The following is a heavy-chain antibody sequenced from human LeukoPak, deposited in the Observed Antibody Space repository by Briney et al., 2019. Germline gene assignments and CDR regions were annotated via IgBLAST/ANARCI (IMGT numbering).Heavy chain of an antibody. Sequence: GWSLRLSCAASGFTFSRYWMHWVRQAPGQGLVWVSRINSHGSSTNYADSVKGRFTISRDNAKNTLYLQMNALRVEDTAVYYCATLEDDYGDYWGQGTLVTVSS. CDR2: INSHGSST. CDR3: ATLEDDYGDY. D-gene: IGHD2-15*01. V-gene: IGHV3-74*01. J-gene: IGHJ4*02. CDR1: GFTFSRYW.